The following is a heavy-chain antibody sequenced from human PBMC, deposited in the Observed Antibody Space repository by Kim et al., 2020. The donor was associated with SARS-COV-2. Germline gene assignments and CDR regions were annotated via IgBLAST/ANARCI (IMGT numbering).Heavy chain of an antibody. J-gene: IGHJ6*02. CDR3: ARDWGFWSAYTGGYGMDV. V-gene: IGHV3-33*01. Sequence: GGSLRLSCAASGFTFSNYGMHWVRQAPGKGLEWVAIIWYDGSNKYYADSVKGRFTISRDNSKNTLYMQMNSLRAEDTAVYYCARDWGFWSAYTGGYGMDVWGQGTTVTVSS. CDR1: GFTFSNYG. D-gene: IGHD3-3*01. CDR2: IWYDGSNK.